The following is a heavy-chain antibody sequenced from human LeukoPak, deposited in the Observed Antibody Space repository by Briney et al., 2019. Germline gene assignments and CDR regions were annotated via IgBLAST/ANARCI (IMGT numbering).Heavy chain of an antibody. D-gene: IGHD1-26*01. V-gene: IGHV3-30*02. CDR3: AKDLGYFAD. Sequence: PGGSLRPSCAASGFTFSHYGMHWVRQAPGKGLEWVAVMWSDGTKKYYADSVKGRFTISRDNSKNTLYLQMNSLRAEDTAVYYCAKDLGYFADWGQGTLVTVSS. CDR1: GFTFSHYG. CDR2: MWSDGTKK. J-gene: IGHJ4*02.